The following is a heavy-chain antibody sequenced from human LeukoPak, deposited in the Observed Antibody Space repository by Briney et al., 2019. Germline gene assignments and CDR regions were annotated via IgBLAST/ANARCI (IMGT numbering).Heavy chain of an antibody. CDR2: MYYSGST. Sequence: SETLSLTCTVSGGSISGSDYYWGWFRQPPGKGPEWIGSMYYSGSTYYNPSLKSRVTISVDTSKNEFSLKLSSVTAADTAVYYCARRIAAATHFDYWGQGTLVTVSS. D-gene: IGHD6-13*01. CDR1: GGSISGSDYY. CDR3: ARRIAAATHFDY. V-gene: IGHV4-39*01. J-gene: IGHJ4*02.